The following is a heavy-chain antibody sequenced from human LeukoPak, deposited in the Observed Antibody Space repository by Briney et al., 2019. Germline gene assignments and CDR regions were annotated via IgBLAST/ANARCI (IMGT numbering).Heavy chain of an antibody. D-gene: IGHD6-13*01. J-gene: IGHJ4*02. CDR2: IGGSGDNT. CDR3: AKTYSSSYYYFDY. CDR1: GFTFSHYW. V-gene: IGHV3-23*01. Sequence: GGSLRPSCAASGFTFSHYWMSWVRQAPGKGLEWVSAIGGSGDNTYYADSVKGRFTISRDNFKNTLYLQMNSLRAEDTALYYCAKTYSSSYYYFDYWGQGTLVPVSS.